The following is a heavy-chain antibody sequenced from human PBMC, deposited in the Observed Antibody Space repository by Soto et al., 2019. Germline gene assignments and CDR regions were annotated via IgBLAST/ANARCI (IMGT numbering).Heavy chain of an antibody. CDR2: INPSGGST. V-gene: IGHV1-46*03. CDR3: ARVGGDYYDSSGAEYFQH. Sequence: ASVKVSCKASGYTFTSYYMHWVRQAPGQGLEWMGIINPSGGSTSYAQKFQGRVTMTRDTSTSTVYMELSSLRSEDTAVYYCARVGGDYYDSSGAEYFQHWGQGTLVTVSS. D-gene: IGHD3-22*01. J-gene: IGHJ1*01. CDR1: GYTFTSYY.